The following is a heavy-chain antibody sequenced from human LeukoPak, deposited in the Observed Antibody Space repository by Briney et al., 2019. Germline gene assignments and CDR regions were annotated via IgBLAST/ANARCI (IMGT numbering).Heavy chain of an antibody. V-gene: IGHV4-59*01. J-gene: IGHJ5*02. D-gene: IGHD3-3*01. Sequence: SETLSLTCTVSGGSISSYYWSWIRQPPGKGLEWIGYIYYSGSTNYNPSLKSRVTISVDTSKNQFSLKLSSVTAADTAVYYCASSSGAYYDFWSGPNWFDPWGQGTPVTVSS. CDR1: GGSISSYY. CDR2: IYYSGST. CDR3: ASSSGAYYDFWSGPNWFDP.